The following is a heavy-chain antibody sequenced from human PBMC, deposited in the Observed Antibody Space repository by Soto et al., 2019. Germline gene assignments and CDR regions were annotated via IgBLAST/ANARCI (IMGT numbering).Heavy chain of an antibody. J-gene: IGHJ3*02. CDR3: ARGRGGTYDAFDI. D-gene: IGHD3-16*01. Sequence: QVQLQESGPGLVKPSETLSLTCTVSGGSVSSGSYQWSWIRQSPGKGLEWIGYIYYSGTTNYNPSRKSRVTIFLDTSKNQFSLRLSSVTAADTAVYYCARGRGGTYDAFDIWGQGTLVTVSS. V-gene: IGHV4-61*01. CDR2: IYYSGTT. CDR1: GGSVSSGSYQ.